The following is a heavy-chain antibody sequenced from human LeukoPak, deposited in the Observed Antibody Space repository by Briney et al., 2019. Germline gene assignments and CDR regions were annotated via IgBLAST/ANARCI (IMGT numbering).Heavy chain of an antibody. CDR1: GFTFSSYA. J-gene: IGHJ4*02. CDR3: ARDYGDSPIEYYFDY. CDR2: ISYDGSNK. V-gene: IGHV3-30*04. Sequence: PGRSLRLSCAASGFTFSSYAVHWVRQAPGKGLEWVAVISYDGSNKYYADSVKGRFTISRDNSKNTLYLQMNSLRAEDTAVYYCARDYGDSPIEYYFDYWGQGTLVTVSS. D-gene: IGHD4-17*01.